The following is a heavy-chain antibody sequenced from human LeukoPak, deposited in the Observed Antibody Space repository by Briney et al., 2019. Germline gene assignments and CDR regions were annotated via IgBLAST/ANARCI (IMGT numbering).Heavy chain of an antibody. CDR1: GGSFSGYY. Sequence: SETLSLTCAVYGGSFSGYYWSWIRQPPGKGLEWIGEINHSGSTNYNPSLKSRVTISVDTSKNQFSLKLSSVTAADTAVYYCASQAARITMVRGVIRRYYFDYWGQGTLVTVSS. CDR3: ASQAARITMVRGVIRRYYFDY. D-gene: IGHD3-10*01. J-gene: IGHJ4*02. CDR2: INHSGST. V-gene: IGHV4-34*01.